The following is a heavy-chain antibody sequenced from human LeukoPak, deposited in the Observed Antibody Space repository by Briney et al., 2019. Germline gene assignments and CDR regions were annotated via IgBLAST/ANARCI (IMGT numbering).Heavy chain of an antibody. CDR2: IRYDGNYK. Sequence: GGSLRLSCAASGFTFSTYGLHWVRQAPGKGLEWVTFIRYDGNYKYYADSVKGRFTISRDNSKNTLHLQMNSLRADDTAVYYCAKAAEWLRSPFDYWGQGTLVTVSS. CDR3: AKAAEWLRSPFDY. D-gene: IGHD5-12*01. V-gene: IGHV3-30*02. J-gene: IGHJ4*02. CDR1: GFTFSTYG.